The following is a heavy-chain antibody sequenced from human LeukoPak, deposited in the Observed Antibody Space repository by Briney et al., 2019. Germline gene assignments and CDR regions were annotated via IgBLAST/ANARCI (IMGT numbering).Heavy chain of an antibody. D-gene: IGHD6-19*01. CDR2: ISSSGSTI. Sequence: GGSLRLSCAASGFTFSSYEMNWVRQAPGKGLEWVSYISSSGSTIYYADSVKGRFTISRDNAKNSLYLQRNSLRAEDTAVYYCARDPYSSGWYYYYGMDVWGQGTTVTVSS. V-gene: IGHV3-48*03. CDR1: GFTFSSYE. CDR3: ARDPYSSGWYYYYGMDV. J-gene: IGHJ6*02.